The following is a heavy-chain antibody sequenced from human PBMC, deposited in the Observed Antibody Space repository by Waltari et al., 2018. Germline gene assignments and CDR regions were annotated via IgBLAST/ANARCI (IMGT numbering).Heavy chain of an antibody. D-gene: IGHD3-16*02. CDR1: GGSISSSSYY. V-gene: IGHV4-39*07. J-gene: IGHJ3*02. CDR2: IYYRGRT. Sequence: QLQLQESGPGLVKPSETLSLTCTVSGGSISSSSYYWGWIRQPPGKGLEWIGSIYYRGRTYYNPSLKSRVTISVDTSKNQCSLKLSSVTAADTAVYYCASKVPPMITFGGVIVRGAFDIWGQGTMVTVSS. CDR3: ASKVPPMITFGGVIVRGAFDI.